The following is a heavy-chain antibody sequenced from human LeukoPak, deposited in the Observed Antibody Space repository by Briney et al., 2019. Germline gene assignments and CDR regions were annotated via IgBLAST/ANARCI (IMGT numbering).Heavy chain of an antibody. CDR3: AKDLGSNPGY. J-gene: IGHJ4*02. CDR1: GGSISSSNW. Sequence: ASGTLSLTCAVSGGSISSSNWWSWVRQAPGKGLEWIGEIHHSAGTNYNPSLRSRVTMSIDSSQDQFYLHLQSVTAADTGMYFCAKDLGSNPGYWGQGTLVTVSS. V-gene: IGHV4-4*02. CDR2: IHHSAGT. D-gene: IGHD4-11*01.